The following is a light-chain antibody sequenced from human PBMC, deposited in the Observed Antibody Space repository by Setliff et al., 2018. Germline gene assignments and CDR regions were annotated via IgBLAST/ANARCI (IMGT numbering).Light chain of an antibody. J-gene: IGLJ2*01. CDR2: STN. CDR1: SGSVSTGYY. CDR3: VLYMGSGISV. V-gene: IGLV8-61*01. Sequence: QTVVTQEPSFAVSPGGTVTLTCGLSSGSVSTGYYPSWYQQTPGQAPRTLIYSTNTRSSGVPDRFSGSILGNKAALTITGAQADDESDYYCVLYMGSGISVFGGGTK.